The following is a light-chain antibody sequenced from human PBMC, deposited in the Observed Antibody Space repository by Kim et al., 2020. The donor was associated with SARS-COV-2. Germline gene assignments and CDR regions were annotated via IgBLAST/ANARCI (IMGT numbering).Light chain of an antibody. V-gene: IGKV3-11*01. J-gene: IGKJ4*01. CDR3: QQRNNWLLT. CDR2: DAS. CDR1: QGISSY. Sequence: WCPGERAALSCRASQGISSYLAWYQQKPGQPPRLLIYDASNRATGIPARFSGSGSGTDFTLTISSLEPEDFAVYYCQQRNNWLLTFGGGTKVDI.